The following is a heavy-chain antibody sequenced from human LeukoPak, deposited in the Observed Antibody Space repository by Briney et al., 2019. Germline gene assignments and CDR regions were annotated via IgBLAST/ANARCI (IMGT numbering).Heavy chain of an antibody. CDR3: AKDWAVVVPAAWVGLDY. V-gene: IGHV3-11*01. D-gene: IGHD2-2*01. J-gene: IGHJ4*02. Sequence: KPGGSLRLSCAASGFTFSDFHMSWIRQAPGKGLEWVSYISGSAGTTYYAASVKGRFTSSRDKSKNTLHLQMNSLRAEDTAVYYCAKDWAVVVPAAWVGLDYWGQGTLVTVSS. CDR2: ISGSAGTT. CDR1: GFTFSDFH.